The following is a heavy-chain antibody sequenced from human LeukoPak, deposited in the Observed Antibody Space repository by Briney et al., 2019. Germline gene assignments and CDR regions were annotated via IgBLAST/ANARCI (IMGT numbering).Heavy chain of an antibody. CDR3: ARVDSSSSGLGYYGMDV. Sequence: SETLSLTCTVSGGSISTFYWSWIRQPPGKGLEWIAYISHSGSTSYNPFLKSRVVMSVDTSKNQFSLKLSSVTAADTAVYYCARVDSSSSGLGYYGMDVWGQGTTVTVSS. D-gene: IGHD6-6*01. CDR2: ISHSGST. J-gene: IGHJ6*02. CDR1: GGSISTFY. V-gene: IGHV4-59*01.